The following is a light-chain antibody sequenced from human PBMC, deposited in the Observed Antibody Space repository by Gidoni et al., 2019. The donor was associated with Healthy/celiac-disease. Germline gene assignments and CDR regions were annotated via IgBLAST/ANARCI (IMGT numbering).Light chain of an antibody. CDR3: QQSYSXLF. Sequence: DIQITQSPSSLSASVGDRVTITCRASQSISSYLNWYQQKPGKAPKLLIYAASSLQSGVPSRFSGSGSGTDFTLTISSLQPEDFATYYCQQSYSXLFFXXXTRLEIK. CDR1: QSISSY. CDR2: AAS. J-gene: IGKJ5*01. V-gene: IGKV1-39*01.